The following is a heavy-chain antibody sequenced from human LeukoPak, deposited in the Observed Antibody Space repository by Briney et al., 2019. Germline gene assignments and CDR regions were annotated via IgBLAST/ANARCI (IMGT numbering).Heavy chain of an antibody. V-gene: IGHV3-74*01. J-gene: IGHJ4*02. CDR3: ASPYYYASGSFDV. Sequence: GGSLRLSCAASGFTFSSYWMHWVRQAPGKGLLWVSRINSDGSSTTYADSVKGRFTISRDNSKNTLYLQMNSLGAEDTAVYYCASPYYYASGSFDVWGQGTLVTVSS. CDR2: INSDGSST. CDR1: GFTFSSYW. D-gene: IGHD3-10*01.